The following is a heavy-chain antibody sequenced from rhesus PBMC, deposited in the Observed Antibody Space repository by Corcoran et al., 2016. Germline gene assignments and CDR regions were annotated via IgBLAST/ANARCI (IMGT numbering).Heavy chain of an antibody. D-gene: IGHD6-37*01. J-gene: IGHJ4*01. V-gene: IGHV4-65*02. CDR2: IGGCSGST. Sequence: QVQLQESGPGLVKPSETLSLTCAVSGGSISRSNWWSWIRQPPGKGLEGIGNIGGCSGSTYYNPARKSRVTISTDTSKNQFSLKLSSVTAADTAVYDCARRGGGWFLDFWGQGVLVTVSS. CDR3: ARRGGGWFLDF. CDR1: GGSISRSNW.